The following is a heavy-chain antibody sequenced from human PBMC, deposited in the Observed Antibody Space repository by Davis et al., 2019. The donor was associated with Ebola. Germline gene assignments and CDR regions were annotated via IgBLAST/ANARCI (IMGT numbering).Heavy chain of an antibody. CDR1: GGTFSSYA. J-gene: IGHJ6*02. CDR2: IIPILGIA. V-gene: IGHV1-69*04. Sequence: SVKVSCKASGGTFSSYAISWVRQAPGQGLEWMGRIIPILGIANYAQKFQGRVTITADKSTSTAYMELRSLRSEDTAVYYCAREYCSSTSCYRYYYYYGMDVWGQGTTVTVSS. D-gene: IGHD2-2*01. CDR3: AREYCSSTSCYRYYYYYGMDV.